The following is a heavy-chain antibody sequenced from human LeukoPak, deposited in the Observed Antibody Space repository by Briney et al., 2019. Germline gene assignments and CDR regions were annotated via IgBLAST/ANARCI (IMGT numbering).Heavy chain of an antibody. CDR2: IRYDGSNK. CDR3: AKGAIRAQGYYMDV. D-gene: IGHD2-21*01. J-gene: IGHJ6*03. Sequence: GGSLRLSCAASGFTFSSYAMHWVRQAPGKGLEWVAFIRYDGSNKYYADSVKGRFTISRDNSKNTLYLQMNSLRAEDTAVYYCAKGAIRAQGYYMDVWGKGTTVTVSS. CDR1: GFTFSSYA. V-gene: IGHV3-30*02.